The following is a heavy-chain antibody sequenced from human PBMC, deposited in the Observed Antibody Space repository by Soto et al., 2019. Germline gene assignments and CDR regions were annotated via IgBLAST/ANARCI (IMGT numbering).Heavy chain of an antibody. J-gene: IGHJ4*02. CDR3: ARGLKCTSCTVTTRGRRGGGGPADY. CDR2: INHSGST. D-gene: IGHD4-17*01. CDR1: GGSFSGYY. Sequence: QVQLQQWGAGLLKPSETLSLTCAVYGGSFSGYYWSWIRQPPGKGLEWIGEINHSGSTNYNPSLKSRVTISVDTSKNQFSLKLSSVTAADTAVYYCARGLKCTSCTVTTRGRRGGGGPADYWGQGTLVTVSS. V-gene: IGHV4-34*01.